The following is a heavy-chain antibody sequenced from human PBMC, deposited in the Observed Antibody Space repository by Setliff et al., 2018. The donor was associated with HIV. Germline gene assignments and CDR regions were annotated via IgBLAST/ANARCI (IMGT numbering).Heavy chain of an antibody. J-gene: IGHJ4*02. V-gene: IGHV3-23*01. CDR1: GFTFSNYA. CDR2: ISGSGRTT. CDR3: AKVVRGAISTIIDY. D-gene: IGHD3-10*01. Sequence: GGSLRLSCAASGFTFSNYAMNWVRQAPGKGLEWVSSISGSGRTTDYADSVKGRFTSSRDNSKNTLYLQMNSLRAEDTAVYYCAKVVRGAISTIIDYWGQGTLVTVSS.